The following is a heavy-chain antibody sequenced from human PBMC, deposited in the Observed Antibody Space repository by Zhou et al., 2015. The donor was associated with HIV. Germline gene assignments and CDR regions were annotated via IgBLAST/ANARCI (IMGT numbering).Heavy chain of an antibody. Sequence: QVQLVQSGAEVKKPGASVKVSCKASGYTFTTYDINWVRQATGQGLEWMGWMNPKSGNTGYAQKFQGRVTMTRNTSINTAYMALSSLRSDDTAIYYCTRGRWEVPDAYWGQGTLVTVSP. CDR3: TRGRWEVPDAY. J-gene: IGHJ4*02. D-gene: IGHD1-26*01. CDR1: GYTFTTYD. CDR2: MNPKSGNT. V-gene: IGHV1-8*01.